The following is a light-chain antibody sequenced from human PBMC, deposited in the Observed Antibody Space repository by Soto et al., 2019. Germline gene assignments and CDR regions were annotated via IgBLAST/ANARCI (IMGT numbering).Light chain of an antibody. J-gene: IGKJ3*01. V-gene: IGKV3-11*01. CDR1: QRVNNY. Sequence: EIVLTQSPATLSLSPGERATLSCRASQRVNNYLAWYQQKPGQAPRLLIYDASNRATGIPARFSGSGSGTDFTLTISSLEPEDFAVYYCQHRSGFTFGPGTKVDI. CDR2: DAS. CDR3: QHRSGFT.